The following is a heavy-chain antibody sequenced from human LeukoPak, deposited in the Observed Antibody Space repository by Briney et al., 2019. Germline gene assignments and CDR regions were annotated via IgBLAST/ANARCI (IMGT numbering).Heavy chain of an antibody. V-gene: IGHV3-33*06. CDR1: GFTFSSYG. Sequence: GGSLRLSCAASGFTFSSYGMPWVRQAPGKGLEGVAVIWYDGSNKYYADSVKGRFTISRDNSKNTLYLQMNSLRAEDTAVYYCAKDSTVTTSHFDYWGQGTLVTVSS. CDR2: IWYDGSNK. D-gene: IGHD4-17*01. CDR3: AKDSTVTTSHFDY. J-gene: IGHJ4*02.